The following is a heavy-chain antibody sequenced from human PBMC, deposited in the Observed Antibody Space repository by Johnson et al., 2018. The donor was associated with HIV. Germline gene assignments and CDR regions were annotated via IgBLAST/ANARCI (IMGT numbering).Heavy chain of an antibody. Sequence: QMQLVESGGDLVKPGGSLRLSCAASGFIFSDYCMSWIRQAPGTGLEWVSYISSSGDTTYYADSVKGRFTISRDIAENSLYLQMNSLRAEDTAVYYCARANSYGDYRAKAFDIWGQGTMVTVSS. CDR3: ARANSYGDYRAKAFDI. D-gene: IGHD4-17*01. CDR1: GFIFSDYC. J-gene: IGHJ3*02. CDR2: ISSSGDTT. V-gene: IGHV3-11*04.